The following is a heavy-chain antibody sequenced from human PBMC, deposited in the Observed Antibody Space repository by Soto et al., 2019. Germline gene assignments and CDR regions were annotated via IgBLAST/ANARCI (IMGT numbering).Heavy chain of an antibody. CDR2: IDWDDDK. CDR1: GFSLSTSGMC. CDR3: ARTGYSSGLQSYQIDY. V-gene: IGHV2-70*01. J-gene: IGHJ4*02. D-gene: IGHD6-19*01. Sequence: SGPTLVNPTQTLTLTCTFSGFSLSTSGMCVSWIRQPPGKALEWLALIDWDDDKYYSTSLKTRLTISKDTSKNQVVLTMTNMDPVDTATYYCARTGYSSGLQSYQIDYWGQGTLVTVSS.